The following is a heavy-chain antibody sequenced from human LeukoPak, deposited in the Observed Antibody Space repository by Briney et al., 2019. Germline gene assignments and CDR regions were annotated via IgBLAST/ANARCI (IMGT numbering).Heavy chain of an antibody. D-gene: IGHD5-12*01. CDR3: ARVDYSNWFDP. CDR1: GFPFSSYA. Sequence: PGGSLRLSCSASGFPFSSYAMHWVRQAPGKGLEYVSAISSNGGSTYYADSVKGRFTISRDNSKNTLYLQMSSLRAEDTAVYYCARVDYSNWFDPWGQGTLVAVSS. CDR2: ISSNGGST. J-gene: IGHJ5*02. V-gene: IGHV3-64D*09.